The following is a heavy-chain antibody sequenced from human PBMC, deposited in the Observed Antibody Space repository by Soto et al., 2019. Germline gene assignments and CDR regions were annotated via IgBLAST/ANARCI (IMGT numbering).Heavy chain of an antibody. CDR1: GGTFSTYA. Sequence: SVKVSCKASGGTFSTYAINWVRQAPGQGLEWMGGIIPIFGTANYAQKFQDRVTITADESTSTAYMELSSLRSEDTAVYYCASHSFYYDSSGYYPPLGYWGQGTMVT. J-gene: IGHJ4*02. V-gene: IGHV1-69*13. CDR2: IIPIFGTA. D-gene: IGHD3-22*01. CDR3: ASHSFYYDSSGYYPPLGY.